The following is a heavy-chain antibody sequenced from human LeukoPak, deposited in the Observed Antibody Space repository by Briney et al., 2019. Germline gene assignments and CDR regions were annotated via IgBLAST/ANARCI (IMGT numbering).Heavy chain of an antibody. D-gene: IGHD3-9*01. CDR2: IYYSGST. CDR3: ARLTLIRYWKGRYFDY. J-gene: IGHJ4*02. CDR1: GGSISSSSYH. Sequence: SETLSLTCTVSGGSISSSSYHWDWIRQPPGEGLEWIGSIYYSGSTYYNPSLKSRVTISVDTSKNQFSLKLSSVTAADTAVYYCARLTLIRYWKGRYFDYWGQGTLVTVSS. V-gene: IGHV4-39*07.